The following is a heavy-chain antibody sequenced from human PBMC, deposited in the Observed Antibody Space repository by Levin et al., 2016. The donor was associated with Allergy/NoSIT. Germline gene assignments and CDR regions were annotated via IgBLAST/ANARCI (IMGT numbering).Heavy chain of an antibody. V-gene: IGHV4-30-4*01. CDR3: VRSAASSWSRFGY. Sequence: SETLSLTCTVSGASINSGDYYWTWIRQPPGKGLEYIGYISYSGSTYYNPSLNSRITISLDTSKNQFSLKLRSVTAADTALYFCVRSAASSWSRFGYWGQGTLVTVSS. J-gene: IGHJ4*02. CDR1: GASINSGDYY. CDR2: ISYSGST. D-gene: IGHD6-13*01.